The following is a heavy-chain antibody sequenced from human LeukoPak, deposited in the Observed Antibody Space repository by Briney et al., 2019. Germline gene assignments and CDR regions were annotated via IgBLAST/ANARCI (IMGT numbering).Heavy chain of an antibody. CDR2: IYNSGST. Sequence: PSETLSLTCTVSGDSISSSSYYWGWIRQPPGKGLEWIGNIYNSGSTDYNPSLKSRVTISVDTSKNQFSLKLSSVTAADTAVYYCARRCGSTSCNRYWGQGTLVTVSS. CDR1: GDSISSSSYY. J-gene: IGHJ4*02. D-gene: IGHD2-2*01. CDR3: ARRCGSTSCNRY. V-gene: IGHV4-39*01.